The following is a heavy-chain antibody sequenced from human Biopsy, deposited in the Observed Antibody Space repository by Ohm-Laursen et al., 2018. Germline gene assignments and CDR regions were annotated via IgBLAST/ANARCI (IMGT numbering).Heavy chain of an antibody. Sequence: SLRLSCTASGFRFDKTGMHWVRQGPGKGLEWVAGISWSSDSITYAKSVTGRFTISRDNGENSLYLQMNSLRPEYTALYYCTKNTQWEGSGYLDAFHIWGHGTMVTVSS. CDR3: TKNTQWEGSGYLDAFHI. J-gene: IGHJ3*02. CDR1: GFRFDKTG. D-gene: IGHD3-22*01. V-gene: IGHV3-9*01. CDR2: ISWSSDSI.